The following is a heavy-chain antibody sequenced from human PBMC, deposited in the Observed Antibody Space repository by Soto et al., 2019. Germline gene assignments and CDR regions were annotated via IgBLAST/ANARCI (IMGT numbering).Heavy chain of an antibody. CDR1: GYSFTSYW. D-gene: IGHD3-10*01. CDR2: IYPGDSDT. J-gene: IGHJ6*02. CDR3: ARSGGLWFGELSVYYYGMDV. V-gene: IGHV5-51*01. Sequence: PGESLKISCKGSGYSFTSYWIGWVRQMPGKGLEWMGIIYPGDSDTRYSPSFQGQVTISADKSISTAYLQWSSLKASDTAMYYCARSGGLWFGELSVYYYGMDVWGQGTTVTVSS.